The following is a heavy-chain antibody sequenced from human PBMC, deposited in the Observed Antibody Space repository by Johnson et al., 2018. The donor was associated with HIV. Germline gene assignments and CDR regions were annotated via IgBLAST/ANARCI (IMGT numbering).Heavy chain of an antibody. CDR1: GFTFSSYG. CDR2: ISYDGTNK. J-gene: IGHJ3*02. CDR3: AKDMGSSGWSNAFDI. D-gene: IGHD6-19*01. V-gene: IGHV3-30*18. Sequence: QVQLVESGGGLVQPGGSLRLSCAASGFTFSSYGMHWVRQAPGKGLEWVAVISYDGTNKYYADSVKGRFSISRDNAKNSLYLQMNSLRAEDTALYYCAKDMGSSGWSNAFDIWGQGTMVTVSS.